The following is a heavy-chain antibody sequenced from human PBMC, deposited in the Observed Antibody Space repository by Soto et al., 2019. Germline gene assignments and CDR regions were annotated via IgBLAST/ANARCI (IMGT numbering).Heavy chain of an antibody. CDR1: GFTFSSYG. CDR2: ISYDGSNK. V-gene: IGHV3-30*18. D-gene: IGHD5-12*01. J-gene: IGHJ4*02. CDR3: AKGDIVATIGGLLAVAGEPFGY. Sequence: GGSLRLSCAASGFTFSSYGMHWVRQAPGKGLEWVAAISYDGSNKYYADSVKGRFTISRDNSKNTLYLQMNSLRAEDTAVYYCAKGDIVATIGGLLAVAGEPFGYWGQGTLVTVSS.